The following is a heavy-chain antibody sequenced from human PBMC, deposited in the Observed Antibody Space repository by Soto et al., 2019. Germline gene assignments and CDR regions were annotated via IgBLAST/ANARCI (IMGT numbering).Heavy chain of an antibody. CDR3: ARNYGHAFDI. J-gene: IGHJ3*02. D-gene: IGHD1-7*01. Sequence: QVQLQESGPGLVKPSETLSLTCTVSGGSISSYYWSWIRQPPGKGLEWIGYIYYSGSTNYNPSLKSLVTIAVDTSKNQFSLKLSSVTAADTAVYYCARNYGHAFDIWGQGTMVTVSS. CDR2: IYYSGST. V-gene: IGHV4-59*01. CDR1: GGSISSYY.